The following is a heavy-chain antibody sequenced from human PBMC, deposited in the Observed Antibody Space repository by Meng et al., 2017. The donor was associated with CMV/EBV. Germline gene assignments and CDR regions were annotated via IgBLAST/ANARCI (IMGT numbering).Heavy chain of an antibody. Sequence: GESLKISCAASGFTFSDYYMSWIRQAPGKGLEWVSYISSSGSTIYYADSVKGRFTISRDNAKNSLYLQMNSLRAEDTAVYYCARFSSNRGRGNYYYYGMDVWGQGTTVTVSS. V-gene: IGHV3-11*01. CDR1: GFTFSDYY. D-gene: IGHD3-10*01. J-gene: IGHJ6*02. CDR3: ARFSSNRGRGNYYYYGMDV. CDR2: ISSSGSTI.